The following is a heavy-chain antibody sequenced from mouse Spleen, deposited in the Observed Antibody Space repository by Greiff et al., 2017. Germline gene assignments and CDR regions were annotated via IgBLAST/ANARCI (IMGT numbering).Heavy chain of an antibody. CDR1: GYTFTSYW. CDR2: IDPSDSYT. V-gene: IGHV1-50*01. D-gene: IGHD3-1*01. Sequence: QVQLQQPGAELVKPGASVKLSCKASGYTFTSYWMQWVKQRPGQGLEWIGEIDPSDSYTNYNQKFKGKATLTVDTSSSTAYMQLSSLTSEDSAVYYCARGGGLGPYYYAMDYWGQGTSVTVSS. J-gene: IGHJ4*01. CDR3: ARGGGLGPYYYAMDY.